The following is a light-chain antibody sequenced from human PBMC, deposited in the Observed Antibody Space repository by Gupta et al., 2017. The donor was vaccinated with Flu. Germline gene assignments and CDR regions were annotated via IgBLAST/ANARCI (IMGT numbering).Light chain of an antibody. CDR1: QSVTSN. J-gene: IGKJ4*01. V-gene: IGKV3-15*01. Sequence: PATLSVSPGERATLSCRASQSVTSNLAWYQQKPGQAPRLLIYGASTRATGFPARFSGSGYGTEFSLTISSLQSEDFAVYYCQQYKDWPLTFGGGTKVEIK. CDR3: QQYKDWPLT. CDR2: GAS.